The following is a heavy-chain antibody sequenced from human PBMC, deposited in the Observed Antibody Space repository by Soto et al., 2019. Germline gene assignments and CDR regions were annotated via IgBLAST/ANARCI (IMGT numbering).Heavy chain of an antibody. V-gene: IGHV4-38-2*01. CDR3: ARSYYYDSSGYQPDAFDI. J-gene: IGHJ3*02. CDR2: IYHSGST. Sequence: PSETLSLTCAVSGYSISSGYYWGWIRQPPGKGLEWIGSIYHSGSTYYNPSLKSRVTISVDTSKNQFSLKLSSVTAADTAVYYCARSYYYDSSGYQPDAFDIWGQGTMVTVS. D-gene: IGHD3-22*01. CDR1: GYSISSGYY.